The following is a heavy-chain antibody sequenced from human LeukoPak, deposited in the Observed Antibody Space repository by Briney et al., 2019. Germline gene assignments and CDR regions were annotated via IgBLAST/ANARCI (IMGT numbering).Heavy chain of an antibody. Sequence: GGSLRLSCAAPGFTFSSYGMHWVRQAPGKGLEWVAVISYDVGKKYYADSVKGRFTISRDNSKNTLYLQMNSLRAEDTAVYYCAKGGAVSSKSITMVRGTRRYYYYMDVWGKGTTVTISS. CDR2: ISYDVGKK. J-gene: IGHJ6*03. CDR1: GFTFSSYG. CDR3: AKGGAVSSKSITMVRGTRRYYYYMDV. D-gene: IGHD3-10*01. V-gene: IGHV3-30*18.